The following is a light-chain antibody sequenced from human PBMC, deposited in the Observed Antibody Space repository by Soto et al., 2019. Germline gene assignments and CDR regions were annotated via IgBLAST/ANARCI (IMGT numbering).Light chain of an antibody. CDR1: QGISSW. CDR3: QQTTSFPLT. CDR2: AAS. V-gene: IGKV1-12*01. J-gene: IGKJ4*01. Sequence: DIQMTQSPSFVSASVGDRVTITCRASQGISSWLAWYQHRPGRAPKLLIHAASNLESGVPSRFIGSGSGTDLTLTISSLQPEDFATYYCQQTTSFPLTFGGGTKVEIK.